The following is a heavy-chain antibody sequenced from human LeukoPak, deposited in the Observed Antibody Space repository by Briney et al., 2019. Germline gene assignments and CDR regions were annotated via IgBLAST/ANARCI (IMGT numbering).Heavy chain of an antibody. CDR3: AKDSASYYSPYNWFDP. CDR1: GFTFSSYG. D-gene: IGHD3-10*01. CDR2: ISYDGSNK. Sequence: GRSLRLSCAASGFTFSSYGMHWVRQAPGKGLEWVAVISYDGSNKYHADSVKGRFTISRDNSKNTLYLQMNSLRAEDTAVYYCAKDSASYYSPYNWFDPWGQGTLVTVSS. V-gene: IGHV3-30*18. J-gene: IGHJ5*02.